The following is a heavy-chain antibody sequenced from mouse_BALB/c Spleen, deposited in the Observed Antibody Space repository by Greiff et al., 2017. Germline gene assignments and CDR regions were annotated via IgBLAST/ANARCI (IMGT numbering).Heavy chain of an antibody. CDR3: ARSPLYYGYDEGFAY. V-gene: IGHV2-2*02. J-gene: IGHJ3*01. CDR2: IWSGGST. D-gene: IGHD2-2*01. CDR1: GFSLTSYG. Sequence: QVQLQQSGPGLVQPSQSLSITCTVSGFSLTSYGVHWVRQSPGKGLEWLGVIWSGGSTDYNAAFISRLSISKDNSKSQVFFKMNSLQANDTAIYYCARSPLYYGYDEGFAYWGQGTLVTVSA.